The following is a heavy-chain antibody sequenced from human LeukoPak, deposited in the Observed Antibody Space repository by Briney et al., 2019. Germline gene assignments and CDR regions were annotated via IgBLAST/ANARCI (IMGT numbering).Heavy chain of an antibody. CDR1: GLAVTNNY. CDR3: ARGTSSGYYRTEAFDL. Sequence: GGSLRLSCAASGLAVTNNYMTWVRQAPGKGREWVSVIYSGGRTSYAASVKGRFTISRDNAKNTVYIQVSGLKVDDTAVYYCARGTSSGYYRTEAFDLWGQGTMVTVSS. CDR2: IYSGGRT. D-gene: IGHD3-22*01. J-gene: IGHJ3*01. V-gene: IGHV3-66*01.